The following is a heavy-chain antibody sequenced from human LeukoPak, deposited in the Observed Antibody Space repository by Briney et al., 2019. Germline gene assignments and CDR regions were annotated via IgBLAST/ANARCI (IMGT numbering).Heavy chain of an antibody. CDR2: ISWNSGSI. J-gene: IGHJ4*02. V-gene: IGHV3-9*01. CDR3: AKAQYGDYKIFDY. CDR1: GFTFDDYA. D-gene: IGHD4-17*01. Sequence: GRSLRLSCAASGFTFDDYAMHWVRQAPGKGLEWVSGISWNSGSIGYADSVKGRFTISRDNAKNPLYLQMNSLRAEDTALYYCAKAQYGDYKIFDYWGQGTLVTVSS.